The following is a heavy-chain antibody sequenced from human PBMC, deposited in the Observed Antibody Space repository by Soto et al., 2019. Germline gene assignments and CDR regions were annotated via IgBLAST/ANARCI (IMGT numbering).Heavy chain of an antibody. CDR3: ASPSGSYSLDAFDI. Sequence: ASVKVSCKASGYTFTSYGISWVRQAPGQGLEWMGWISAYNGNTNYAQKLQGRVTMTTDTSTSTAYMELRSLRSDDTAVYYCASPSGSYSLDAFDIWGQGTMVTVSS. D-gene: IGHD1-26*01. CDR1: GYTFTSYG. J-gene: IGHJ3*02. CDR2: ISAYNGNT. V-gene: IGHV1-18*01.